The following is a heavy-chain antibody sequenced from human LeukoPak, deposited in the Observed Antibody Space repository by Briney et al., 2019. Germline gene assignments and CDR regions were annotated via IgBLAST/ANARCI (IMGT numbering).Heavy chain of an antibody. Sequence: PSETLSLTCTVSGGSISSSSYYWGWIRQPPGKGLEWIGSIYYSGSTYYNPSLKSRVTISVDTSKYQFSLKLSSVTAADTAVYYCARRNQYYDFWSGYFSYFDYWGQGALVTVSS. CDR2: IYYSGST. CDR1: GGSISSSSYY. D-gene: IGHD3-3*01. J-gene: IGHJ4*02. CDR3: ARRNQYYDFWSGYFSYFDY. V-gene: IGHV4-39*01.